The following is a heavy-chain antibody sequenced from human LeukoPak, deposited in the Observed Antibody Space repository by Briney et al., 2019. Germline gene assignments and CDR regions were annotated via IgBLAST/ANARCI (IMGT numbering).Heavy chain of an antibody. Sequence: PSETLSLTCTVSGGSISSYYWSWIRQPPGKGLEWIGYIYYSGSTNYNPSLKSRVTISIDTSSNLFSLRLSSLTATDTAVYYCARDPYKYSGSYHWGQGTLVTVSS. D-gene: IGHD1-26*01. CDR3: ARDPYKYSGSYH. CDR2: IYYSGST. V-gene: IGHV4-59*12. J-gene: IGHJ5*02. CDR1: GGSISSYY.